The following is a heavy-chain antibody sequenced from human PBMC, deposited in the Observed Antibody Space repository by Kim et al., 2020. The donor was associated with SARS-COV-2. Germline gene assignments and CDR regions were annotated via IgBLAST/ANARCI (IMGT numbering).Heavy chain of an antibody. Sequence: TGYAQKFQGRVTMTRNTSISTAYMELSSLRSEDTAVYYCARRRYSRRVDYWGQGTLVTVSS. J-gene: IGHJ4*02. CDR2: T. CDR3: ARRRYSRRVDY. D-gene: IGHD6-13*01. V-gene: IGHV1-8*01.